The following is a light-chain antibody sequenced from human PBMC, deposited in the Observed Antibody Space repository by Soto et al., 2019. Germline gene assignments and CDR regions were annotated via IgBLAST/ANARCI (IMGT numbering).Light chain of an antibody. CDR2: GAS. Sequence: EIVMTQSPASLSVSPGDGATLSCRASQSVASNVAWYQQKPGQGPRLLIHGASTRAVCVPARFSGSGSGTAFTLTISSLQSEDFAVYYGQQYHNWPPQYTFGQGTKLQIK. V-gene: IGKV3-15*01. CDR1: QSVASN. J-gene: IGKJ2*01. CDR3: QQYHNWPPQYT.